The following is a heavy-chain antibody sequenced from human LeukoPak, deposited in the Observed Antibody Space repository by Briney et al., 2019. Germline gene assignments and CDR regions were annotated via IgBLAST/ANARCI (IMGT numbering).Heavy chain of an antibody. V-gene: IGHV3-30*04. J-gene: IGHJ4*02. D-gene: IGHD6-6*01. CDR3: ARFASIAGDY. CDR2: ISYDGSNK. CDR1: GFTFSSYA. Sequence: GGSLRLSCAASGFTFSSYAMHWVRQAPGKGLEWVAVISYDGSNKYYADSVKGRFTISGDNSKNTLYLQMNSLRAEDTAVYYCARFASIAGDYWGQGTLVTVSS.